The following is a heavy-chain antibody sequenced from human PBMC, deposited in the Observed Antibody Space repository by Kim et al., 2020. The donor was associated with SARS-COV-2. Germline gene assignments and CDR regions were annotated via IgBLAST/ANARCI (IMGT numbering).Heavy chain of an antibody. CDR1: GFTVSNNY. J-gene: IGHJ4*02. Sequence: GGSLRLSCAASGFTVSNNYMSWVRQPPGKGLEWVSRIYSGGSTYYAASVQGRFTISRVNSKNMLYLQMNSLNAVDTAVYYCAPFSSKDYWGRGTLDTVS. CDR2: IYSGGST. CDR3: APFSSKDY. D-gene: IGHD2-2*01. V-gene: IGHV3-66*01.